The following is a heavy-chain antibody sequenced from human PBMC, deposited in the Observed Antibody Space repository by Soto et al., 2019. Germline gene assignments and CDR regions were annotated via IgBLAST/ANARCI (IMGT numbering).Heavy chain of an antibody. J-gene: IGHJ3*01. CDR1: GFSVSNNY. V-gene: IGHV3-66*01. D-gene: IGHD2-2*02. Sequence: PGGSLRLSCAAYGFSVSNNYMSWARQAPGKGLEWVSVIYSGGSTYYADSVKGRFTISRDNSKNTLYLQMNSLRAEDTAVYYCVKALSARYNSAKAFDVWGQGTVVTV. CDR2: IYSGGST. CDR3: VKALSARYNSAKAFDV.